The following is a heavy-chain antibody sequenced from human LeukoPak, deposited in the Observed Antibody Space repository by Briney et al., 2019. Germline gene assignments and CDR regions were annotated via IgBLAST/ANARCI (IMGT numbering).Heavy chain of an antibody. CDR2: IYYSGST. D-gene: IGHD6-19*01. J-gene: IGHJ6*03. Sequence: SETLSLTCTVSGYSISSGYYWGWIRQPPGKGLEWIGSIYYSGSTYYNPSLKSRVTISVDTSKNQFSLKLSSVTAADTAVYYCAKDFYSSGWYYYYYMDVWGKGTTVTVSS. CDR1: GYSISSGYY. V-gene: IGHV4-38-2*02. CDR3: AKDFYSSGWYYYYYMDV.